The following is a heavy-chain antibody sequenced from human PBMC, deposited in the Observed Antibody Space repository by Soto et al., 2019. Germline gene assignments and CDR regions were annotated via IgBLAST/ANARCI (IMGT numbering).Heavy chain of an antibody. D-gene: IGHD3-10*01. CDR1: GGSFIGYY. CDR3: ARGRVLWFGELGY. CDR2: INHSGST. Sequence: PSETLSLTCAVYGGSFIGYYWSWIRQPPGKGLEWIGEINHSGSTNYNPSLKSRVTISVDTSKNQFSLKLSSVTAADTAVYYCARGRVLWFGELGYWGQGTLVTVS. J-gene: IGHJ4*02. V-gene: IGHV4-34*01.